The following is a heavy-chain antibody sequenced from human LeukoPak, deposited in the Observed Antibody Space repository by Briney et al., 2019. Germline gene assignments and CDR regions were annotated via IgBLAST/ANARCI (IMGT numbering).Heavy chain of an antibody. CDR1: GFTFTSYS. CDR3: AREMLAAVAAQS. V-gene: IGHV3-21*01. Sequence: PGGSLRLSCAASGFTFTSYSSTWVLQAPGKGLEWVSSISSDSTYIYYADSVKGRFTISRDNAKNSLYLQMNSLRAEDTAVYYCAREMLAAVAAQSWGQGTLVTVSS. J-gene: IGHJ5*02. D-gene: IGHD6-19*01. CDR2: ISSDSTYI.